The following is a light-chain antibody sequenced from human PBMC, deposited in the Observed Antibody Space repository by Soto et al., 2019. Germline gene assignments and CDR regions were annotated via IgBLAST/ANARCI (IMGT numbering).Light chain of an antibody. CDR3: QKYNSALFT. Sequence: DIQLTQSPSSLSASVGDRVTITCRASHGISNYLAWYQHKPGKVPKLLIYAASTLQSGVPSRFSGSGSGTDFTLTISSLQPEDVATYYCQKYNSALFTFGPGTKVDIK. CDR1: HGISNY. J-gene: IGKJ3*01. CDR2: AAS. V-gene: IGKV1-27*01.